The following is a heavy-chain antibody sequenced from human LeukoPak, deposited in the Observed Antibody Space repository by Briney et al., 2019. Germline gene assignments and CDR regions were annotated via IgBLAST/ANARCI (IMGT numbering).Heavy chain of an antibody. CDR2: ISWNSGSI. CDR1: GFTFDDYA. V-gene: IGHV3-9*03. J-gene: IGHJ5*02. D-gene: IGHD6-19*01. CDR3: ARSLGEAVAGTVWFDP. Sequence: GGSLRLSCAASGFTFDDYAMHWVRQAPGKGLEWISGISWNSGSIGYADSVKGRFTISRDNAKNSLYPQMNSLRAEDMALYYCARSLGEAVAGTVWFDPWGQGTLVTVSS.